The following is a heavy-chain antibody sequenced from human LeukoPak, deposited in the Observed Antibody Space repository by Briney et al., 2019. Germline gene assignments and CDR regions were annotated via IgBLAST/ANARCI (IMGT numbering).Heavy chain of an antibody. CDR3: AREREAGSRPFDP. CDR2: SNPSGGSS. CDR1: GYTFTSYY. D-gene: IGHD6-13*01. Sequence: GASVKVSCKASGYTFTSYYIHWVRQAPGQGLEWMGISNPSGGSSNYAQKFQGRVTMTRDTSTSTVYMELSSLRSEDTAVYYCAREREAGSRPFDPWGQGTLVTVSS. V-gene: IGHV1-46*01. J-gene: IGHJ5*02.